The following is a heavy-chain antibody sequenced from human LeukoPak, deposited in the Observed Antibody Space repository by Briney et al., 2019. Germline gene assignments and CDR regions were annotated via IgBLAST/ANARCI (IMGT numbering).Heavy chain of an antibody. V-gene: IGHV3-30-3*01. Sequence: AGGSLRLSCAASGFTFSSYAMHWVRQAPGKGLEWVAVISYDGSNKYYADSVKGRFTISRDNAKNSLYLQMNNLRVEDSAVYYCARHSHVGTSSSQGYWGQGTLVTVSS. CDR3: ARHSHVGTSSSQGY. CDR2: ISYDGSNK. J-gene: IGHJ4*02. D-gene: IGHD2-2*01. CDR1: GFTFSSYA.